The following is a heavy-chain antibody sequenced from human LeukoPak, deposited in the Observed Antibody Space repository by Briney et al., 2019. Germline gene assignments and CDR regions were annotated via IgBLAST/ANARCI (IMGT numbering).Heavy chain of an antibody. CDR3: ARGTAAGKDCYYYYMDV. J-gene: IGHJ6*03. D-gene: IGHD6-13*01. V-gene: IGHV1-8*02. CDR1: GYTFTSYG. CDR2: MNPNSGNT. Sequence: ASVKDSCKASGYTFTSYGISWVRQAPGQGLEWMGGMNPNSGNTGYAQKFQGRVTMTRNTSISTAYMELSSLRSEDTAVYYCARGTAAGKDCYYYYMDVWGKGTTVTVSS.